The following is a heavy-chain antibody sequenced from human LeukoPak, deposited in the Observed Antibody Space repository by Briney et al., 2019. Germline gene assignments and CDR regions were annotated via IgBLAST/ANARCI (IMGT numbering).Heavy chain of an antibody. Sequence: ASVKVSCKASGYTFTSYAMHWVRQAPGQRLEWMGWINAGNGNTKYSQKFQGRVTITRDTSASTAYMELSSLRSEDTAVYYCARADAIVVVPAATAYYFDYWGQGTLVTVSS. CDR2: INAGNGNT. V-gene: IGHV1-3*01. D-gene: IGHD2-2*01. CDR1: GYTFTSYA. CDR3: ARADAIVVVPAATAYYFDY. J-gene: IGHJ4*02.